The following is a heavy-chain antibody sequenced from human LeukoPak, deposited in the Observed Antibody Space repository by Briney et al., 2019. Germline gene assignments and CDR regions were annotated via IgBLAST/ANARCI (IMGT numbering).Heavy chain of an antibody. CDR1: GGSIGSSSYY. CDR2: IYYSGST. D-gene: IGHD2-2*01. Sequence: SSETLSLTCTVSGGSIGSSSYYWGWIRQPPGKGLEWIGSIYYSGSTYYNPSLKSRVTISVDTSKNQSSLKLSSVTAADTAVYYCARFSPDIVVVPAAKGFDPWGQGTLVTVSS. CDR3: ARFSPDIVVVPAAKGFDP. V-gene: IGHV4-39*01. J-gene: IGHJ5*02.